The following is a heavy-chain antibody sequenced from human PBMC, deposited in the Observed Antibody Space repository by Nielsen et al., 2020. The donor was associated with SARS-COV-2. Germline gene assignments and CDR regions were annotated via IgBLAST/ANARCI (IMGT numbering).Heavy chain of an antibody. Sequence: GGSLRLSCAASGFTFSSYSMNWVRQAPGKGLDWVSYISTSSRTIYYADSVKGRFTISRDNAKNSLYLQMNSLRAEDTAVYYCARGYSSGWYVGDYWGQGTLVTVSS. J-gene: IGHJ4*02. CDR1: GFTFSSYS. V-gene: IGHV3-48*04. CDR3: ARGYSSGWYVGDY. D-gene: IGHD6-19*01. CDR2: ISTSSRTI.